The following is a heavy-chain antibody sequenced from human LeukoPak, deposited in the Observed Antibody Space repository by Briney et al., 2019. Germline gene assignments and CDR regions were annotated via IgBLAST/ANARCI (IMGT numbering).Heavy chain of an antibody. CDR1: GGSISSYY. J-gene: IGHJ3*02. Sequence: SETLSLTCTVSGGSISSYYWSWIRQPPGKGLEWIGYIYYSGSTNYNPSLKSRVTISVDTSKNQFSLKLSSVTAADTAVYYCAREQYGSDDAFDIWGQGTMVTVSS. CDR3: AREQYGSDDAFDI. CDR2: IYYSGST. D-gene: IGHD3-10*01. V-gene: IGHV4-59*01.